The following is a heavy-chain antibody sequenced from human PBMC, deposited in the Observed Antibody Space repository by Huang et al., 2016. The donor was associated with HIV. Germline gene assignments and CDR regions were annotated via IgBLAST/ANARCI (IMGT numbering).Heavy chain of an antibody. J-gene: IGHJ6*02. CDR3: ATKTAAMDI. D-gene: IGHD1-7*01. V-gene: IGHV3-7*01. CDR2: IKQDESEK. Sequence: VESGGRLVQPGGSIRLSCVGSTFTFGAYWMSWVRQSPGKGVEGVANIKQDESEKYYVESVKGRFNISRDNAKKVLFLEMNNVRVEDTATYYCATKTAAMDIWGQGTTVTVS. CDR1: TFTFGAYW.